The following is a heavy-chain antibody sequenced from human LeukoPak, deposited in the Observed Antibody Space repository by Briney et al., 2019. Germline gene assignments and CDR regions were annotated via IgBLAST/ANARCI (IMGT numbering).Heavy chain of an antibody. J-gene: IGHJ4*02. Sequence: PGGSLRLSCTASGFTFSSYSMNWVRQAPGKGLEWVSYISSSSSTIYYADSVKGRFTISRDNAKNSLYLQMNSLRSGDTAVYYCASAGYYYDSSAYYPDYWGQGTLVTVSS. CDR3: ASAGYYYDSSAYYPDY. D-gene: IGHD3-22*01. CDR1: GFTFSSYS. CDR2: ISSSSSTI. V-gene: IGHV3-48*01.